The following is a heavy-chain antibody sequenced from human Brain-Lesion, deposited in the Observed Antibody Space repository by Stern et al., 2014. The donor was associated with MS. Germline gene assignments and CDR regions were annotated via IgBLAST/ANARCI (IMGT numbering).Heavy chain of an antibody. CDR2: SDHSGST. D-gene: IGHD6-13*01. CDR3: ARFPASRPHVFDS. CDR1: GGSISSSNW. V-gene: IGHV4-4*02. Sequence: VQLVESGPGLVKPSGTLSLTCVVSGGSISSSNWWSWVRQSPGKGLEWIGESDHSGSTIYNPSLKSRVTVSVDKSKNRFSLNLSSVPAADTAVYFCARFPASRPHVFDSWGQGTLVTVSS. J-gene: IGHJ4*02.